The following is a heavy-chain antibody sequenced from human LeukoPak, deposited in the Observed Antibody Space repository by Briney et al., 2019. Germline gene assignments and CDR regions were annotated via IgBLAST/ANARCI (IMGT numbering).Heavy chain of an antibody. D-gene: IGHD3-10*01. Sequence: ASVKVSCKASGYTFTGYYMHWVRQAPGQGLEGMGWINPNSGGTNYAQKFQGRVTMTRDTSISTAYMELSRLRSDDTAVYYCARDGPSYGSGSYSWFDPWGQGTLVSVSS. V-gene: IGHV1-2*02. CDR3: ARDGPSYGSGSYSWFDP. CDR1: GYTFTGYY. J-gene: IGHJ5*02. CDR2: INPNSGGT.